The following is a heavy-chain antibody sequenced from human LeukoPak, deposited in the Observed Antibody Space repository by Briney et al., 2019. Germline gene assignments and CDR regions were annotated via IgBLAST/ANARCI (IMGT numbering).Heavy chain of an antibody. CDR1: GFTFSSYW. Sequence: GGSLRLSCAASGFTFSSYWMHWVRHAPGKGLVWVSRINTDGSSTSYADSVKGRFTISRDNAKNTLYLQMNGLRPEDTAVYFCAKDEFEDTSLVFDNRGQGTLVTVSS. D-gene: IGHD2-15*01. V-gene: IGHV3-74*01. J-gene: IGHJ4*02. CDR2: INTDGSST. CDR3: AKDEFEDTSLVFDN.